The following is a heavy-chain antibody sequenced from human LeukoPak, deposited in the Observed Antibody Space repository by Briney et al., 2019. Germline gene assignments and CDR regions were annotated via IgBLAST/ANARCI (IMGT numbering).Heavy chain of an antibody. CDR1: GYSFTSYW. V-gene: IGHV5-51*01. Sequence: GESLKISCKGSGYSFTSYWIGWLRQMPGKGLEWMGIIYPGDSDTRYSPSFQGQVTISADKSISTAYLQWSSLKASDTAMYFCATSESQTKFDYWGQGTQVIVSS. D-gene: IGHD1/OR15-1a*01. CDR3: ATSESQTKFDY. J-gene: IGHJ4*02. CDR2: IYPGDSDT.